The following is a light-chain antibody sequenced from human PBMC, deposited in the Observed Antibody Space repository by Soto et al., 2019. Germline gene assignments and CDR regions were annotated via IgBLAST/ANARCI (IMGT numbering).Light chain of an antibody. CDR1: NVGSKS. V-gene: IGLV3-21*02. J-gene: IGLJ1*01. Sequence: SYELTQPPSVSVDPGQTARITCGGNNVGSKSVHWYQQKPGQAPVLVVYDDSDRPSGIPEGFSGSNSGNTATLTISRVEAGDDADYYCQVWDSSSDHYVFGTGANVAVL. CDR2: DDS. CDR3: QVWDSSSDHYV.